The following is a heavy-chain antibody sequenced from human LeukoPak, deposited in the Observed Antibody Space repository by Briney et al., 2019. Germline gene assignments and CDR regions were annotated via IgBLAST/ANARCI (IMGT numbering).Heavy chain of an antibody. CDR3: AKRGHIMVRGVIISRYYFDY. V-gene: IGHV3-48*03. CDR2: ISSSGSTI. Sequence: QPGGSLRLSCAASGFTFSSYEMNWVRQAPGKGLEWVSYISSSGSTIYYADSVKGRFTISRDNAKNSLYLQMNSLRAEDTAVYYCAKRGHIMVRGVIISRYYFDYWGQGTLVTVSS. J-gene: IGHJ4*02. CDR1: GFTFSSYE. D-gene: IGHD3-10*01.